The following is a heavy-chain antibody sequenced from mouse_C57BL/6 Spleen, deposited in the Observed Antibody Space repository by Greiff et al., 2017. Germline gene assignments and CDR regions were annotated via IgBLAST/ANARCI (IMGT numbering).Heavy chain of an antibody. CDR3: ARWGGRDFDY. J-gene: IGHJ2*01. CDR1: GYTFTSYW. Sequence: QVQLKQPGAELVRPGSSVKLSCKASGYTFTSYWMHWVKQRPIQGLEWIGNIDPSDSETHYNQKFKDKATLTVDKSSSTAYMQLSSLTSEDSAVYYCARWGGRDFDYWGQGTTLTVSS. CDR2: IDPSDSET. V-gene: IGHV1-52*01. D-gene: IGHD1-1*02.